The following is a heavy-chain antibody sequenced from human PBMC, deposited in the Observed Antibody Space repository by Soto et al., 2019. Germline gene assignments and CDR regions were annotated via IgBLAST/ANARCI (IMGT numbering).Heavy chain of an antibody. D-gene: IGHD2-15*01. CDR3: GRGGGLRGYHFDY. Sequence: GASVKVSCKASGYTFTSYYMHWVRQAPGQGLEWMGIINPSGGSTTYAQKFQDRVTMTRDTSTSTVYMELTSLRSEDTAVYYCGRGGGLRGYHFDYWGQGSLVTVSS. V-gene: IGHV1-46*03. J-gene: IGHJ4*02. CDR2: INPSGGST. CDR1: GYTFTSYY.